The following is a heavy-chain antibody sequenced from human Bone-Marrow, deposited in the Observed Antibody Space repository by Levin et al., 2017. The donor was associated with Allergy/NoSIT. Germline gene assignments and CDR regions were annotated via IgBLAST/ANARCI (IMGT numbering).Heavy chain of an antibody. CDR1: GYTFTGYY. Sequence: GGSLRLSCKASGYTFTGYYMHWVRQAPGQGLEWMGWINPNSGGTNYAQKFQGRVTMTRDTSISTAYMELSRLRSDDTAVYYCARVFRPGGVWFDPWGQGTLVTVSS. V-gene: IGHV1-2*02. D-gene: IGHD1-26*01. J-gene: IGHJ5*02. CDR2: INPNSGGT. CDR3: ARVFRPGGVWFDP.